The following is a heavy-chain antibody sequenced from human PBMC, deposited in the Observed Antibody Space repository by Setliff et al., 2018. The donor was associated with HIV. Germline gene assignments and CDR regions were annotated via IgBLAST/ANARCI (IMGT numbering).Heavy chain of an antibody. J-gene: IGHJ3*01. V-gene: IGHV1-2*06. Sequence: ASVKVSCKASGYSFTGYYVNWVRQAPGQGLEWMGRINPKSGATNLAQKFQGRVTLTRDTSIYTVYMELTGLTSDDTAVYYCARQDHSSVNSGSLYAFDVWGQGTMVTVSS. CDR1: GYSFTGYY. D-gene: IGHD3-22*01. CDR2: INPKSGAT. CDR3: ARQDHSSVNSGSLYAFDV.